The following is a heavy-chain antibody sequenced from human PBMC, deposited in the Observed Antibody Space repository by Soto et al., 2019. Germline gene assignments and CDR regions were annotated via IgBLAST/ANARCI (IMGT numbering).Heavy chain of an antibody. V-gene: IGHV3-21*01. J-gene: IGHJ3*02. CDR2: ISSSSSYI. Sequence: GGSLRLSCAASGFTFSSYSMNWVRQAPGKGLEWVSSISSSSSYIYYADSVKGRFTISRDNAKNSLYLQMNSLRAEDTAVYYCARGWGARGAFDIWGQGTMVTVSS. CDR3: ARGWGARGAFDI. CDR1: GFTFSSYS. D-gene: IGHD1-26*01.